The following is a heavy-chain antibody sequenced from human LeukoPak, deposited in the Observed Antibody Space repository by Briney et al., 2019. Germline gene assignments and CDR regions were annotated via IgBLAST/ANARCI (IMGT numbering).Heavy chain of an antibody. D-gene: IGHD6-13*01. V-gene: IGHV3-48*02. Sequence: GGSLRLSCAASGFTFSSYEMNWVRQAPGKGLEWLSYIRSDSSTKYYADSVEGRFTISRDNAQNSLYLQMNSLRDEDSGVYFCARDYSRWHGDFDVWGQGTMVTVSS. J-gene: IGHJ3*01. CDR1: GFTFSSYE. CDR2: IRSDSSTK. CDR3: ARDYSRWHGDFDV.